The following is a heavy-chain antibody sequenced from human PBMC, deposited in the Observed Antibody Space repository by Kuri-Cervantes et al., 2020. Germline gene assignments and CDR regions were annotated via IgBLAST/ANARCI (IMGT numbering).Heavy chain of an antibody. CDR3: AKDRSSGFGEPDY. J-gene: IGHJ4*02. Sequence: GESLKISCAASGFAVSSNYMSWVRQAPGKGLEWVSVIYSGGSTYYADSVKGRFTISRDNSKDTLYLQMNSLRAEDTAVYYCAKDRSSGFGEPDYWGQGTLVTVSS. V-gene: IGHV3-66*02. CDR1: GFAVSSNY. D-gene: IGHD3-10*01. CDR2: IYSGGST.